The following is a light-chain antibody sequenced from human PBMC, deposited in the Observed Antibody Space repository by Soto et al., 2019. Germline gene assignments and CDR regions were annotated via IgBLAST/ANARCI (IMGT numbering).Light chain of an antibody. CDR1: SSGVGNNNY. J-gene: IGLJ1*01. Sequence: QSVLTQPRSVSESPGQSVTISCTGTSSGVGNNNYVSWYQQNPGKAPRLMIYDVNQRPSGVPDRFSGSKSGNTASLTISGLQPEDEADYYCCSCEDTLYFFGTGTKV. CDR3: CSCEDTLYF. CDR2: DVN. V-gene: IGLV2-11*01.